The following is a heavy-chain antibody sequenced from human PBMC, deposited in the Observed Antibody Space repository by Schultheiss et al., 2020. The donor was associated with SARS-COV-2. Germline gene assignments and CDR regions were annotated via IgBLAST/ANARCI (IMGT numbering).Heavy chain of an antibody. CDR3: ARVYDIHAFYI. V-gene: IGHV4-31*01. CDR2: IYYSGST. J-gene: IGHJ3*02. D-gene: IGHD3-22*01. Sequence: SETLSLTCTVSGGSISSCGYYWSWIRQHPGKGLEWIGYIYYSGSTYYNPSLKSLVTISVDTSKNQFSLKLSSVTAADTAVYYCARVYDIHAFYIWGQGTMVTVSS. CDR1: GGSISSCGYY.